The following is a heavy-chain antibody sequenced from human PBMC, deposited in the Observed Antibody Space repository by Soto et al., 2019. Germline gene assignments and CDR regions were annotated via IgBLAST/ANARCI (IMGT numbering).Heavy chain of an antibody. CDR1: GCTFSNRA. CDR2: ILPIFGTP. V-gene: IGHV1-69*13. Sequence: ASMKVSCKASGCTFSNRAIIWVRQAPGQGLEWMGGILPIFGTPNYAQKFQGRLTISADEFSSKAYMELNILRSEDTAVYYCATPADALDQAMLKGLAHWGRGSLVTVXS. CDR3: ATPADALDQAMLKGLAH. D-gene: IGHD3-16*01. J-gene: IGHJ4*02.